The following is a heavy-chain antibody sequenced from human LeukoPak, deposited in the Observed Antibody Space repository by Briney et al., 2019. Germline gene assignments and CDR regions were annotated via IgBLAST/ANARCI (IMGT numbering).Heavy chain of an antibody. CDR1: GGTFSSYA. V-gene: IGHV1-69*06. Sequence: VASVKVSCKASGGTFSSYAISWVRQAPGQGLEWMGGIIPIFGTANYAQKFQGRVTITADKSTSTAYMELSSLRSEDTAVYYCATYYDSSGYTDAFDIWGQGTMVTVSS. CDR3: ATYYDSSGYTDAFDI. CDR2: IIPIFGTA. D-gene: IGHD3-22*01. J-gene: IGHJ3*02.